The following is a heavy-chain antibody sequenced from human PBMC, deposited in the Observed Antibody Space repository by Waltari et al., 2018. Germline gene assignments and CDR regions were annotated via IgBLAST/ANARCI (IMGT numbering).Heavy chain of an antibody. V-gene: IGHV1-24*01. Sequence: QVQLIQSGAEVKKPGASLRVSCKVSGHTLTELSMPWVRQAPGKGLEWMAVCGPGDGDRLYARALQGRITITEDTPADTAYLELSRLRSNDTAIYFCATGLITISGVTNDFWGQGTLVTVSS. CDR1: GHTLTELS. J-gene: IGHJ4*02. D-gene: IGHD3-3*01. CDR2: CGPGDGDR. CDR3: ATGLITISGVTNDF.